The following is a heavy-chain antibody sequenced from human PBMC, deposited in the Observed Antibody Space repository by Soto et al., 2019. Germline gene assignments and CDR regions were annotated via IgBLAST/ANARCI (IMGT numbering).Heavy chain of an antibody. Sequence: QITLKESGPPVVKPTQTLTLTCTFSGFSVNSKGVGVGWIRQPPGKALEDVALIYWDDDKRYSPSLRHRLTITKDASGNQVVLSLADVDPVDTGTYYCAYRWGGTGSYFDQWGPGIGVTVSS. D-gene: IGHD3-10*01. CDR2: IYWDDDK. J-gene: IGHJ4*02. V-gene: IGHV2-5*02. CDR1: GFSVNSKGVG. CDR3: AYRWGGTGSYFDQ.